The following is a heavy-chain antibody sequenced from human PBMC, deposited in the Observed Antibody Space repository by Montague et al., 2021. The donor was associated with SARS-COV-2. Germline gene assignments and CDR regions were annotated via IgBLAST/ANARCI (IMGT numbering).Heavy chain of an antibody. Sequence: SEILSLTCSVSGGSMSSYHWVWIRQPPGKGLEWIGYVSYRGSTXXXLSTTSRVTISLDTSKNRFSLRVTSVTAADTAVYYCARDVRYYYDQWGQGILVTVPS. J-gene: IGHJ4*02. D-gene: IGHD3-10*01. CDR1: GGSMSSYH. CDR3: ARDVRYYYDQ. V-gene: IGHV4-59*01. CDR2: VSYRGST.